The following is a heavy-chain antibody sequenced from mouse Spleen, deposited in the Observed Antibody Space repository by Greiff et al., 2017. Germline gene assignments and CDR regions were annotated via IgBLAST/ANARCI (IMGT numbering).Heavy chain of an antibody. V-gene: IGHV5-9-3*01. Sequence: EVKLMESGGGLVKPGGSLKLSCAASGFTFSSYAMSWVRQTPEKRLEWVATISSGGSYTYYPDSVKGRFTISRDNAKNTLYLQMSSLRSEDTAMYYCARQPPSDYGSSYWYFDVWGAGTTVTVSS. CDR2: ISSGGSYT. CDR1: GFTFSSYA. CDR3: ARQPPSDYGSSYWYFDV. J-gene: IGHJ1*01. D-gene: IGHD1-1*01.